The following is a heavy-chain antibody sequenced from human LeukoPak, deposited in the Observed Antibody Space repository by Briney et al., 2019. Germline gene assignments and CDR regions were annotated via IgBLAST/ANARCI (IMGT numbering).Heavy chain of an antibody. V-gene: IGHV3-7*01. CDR1: GFPFSNYW. D-gene: IGHD5-12*01. CDR3: ARDPTRYSGYDYALPLGY. J-gene: IGHJ4*02. Sequence: GGSLRLSCAASGFPFSNYWMSWVRQAPGKGLEWVANMKQDGSEKYYVDSVKGRFTVSRDNAGNSLYLQMNSLRAEDTAIYYCARDPTRYSGYDYALPLGYWGQGTLVTVSS. CDR2: MKQDGSEK.